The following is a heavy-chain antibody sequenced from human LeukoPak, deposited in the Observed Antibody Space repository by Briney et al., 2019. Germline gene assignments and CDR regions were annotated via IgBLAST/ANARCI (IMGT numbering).Heavy chain of an antibody. V-gene: IGHV1-24*01. Sequence: AASVKVSCKVSGYTLTELSMHWVRQAPGKGLEWMGGFDPEDGETIYAQKFQGRVTMTEDTSTDTAYMELSSLRSEDTAVYYCATFFRIAVAGTGRGIQHWGQGTLVTVSS. CDR2: FDPEDGET. J-gene: IGHJ1*01. D-gene: IGHD6-19*01. CDR1: GYTLTELS. CDR3: ATFFRIAVAGTGRGIQH.